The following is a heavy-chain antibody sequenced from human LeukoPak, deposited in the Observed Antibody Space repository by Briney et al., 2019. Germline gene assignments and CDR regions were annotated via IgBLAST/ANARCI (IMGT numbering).Heavy chain of an antibody. D-gene: IGHD3-16*02. CDR1: GFTVSSNY. V-gene: IGHV3-53*01. CDR2: IYSGGST. Sequence: PGGSLRLSCAASGFTVSSNYMSWVRQAPGKGLGWVSVIYSGGSTYYADSVKGRFTISRDNSKNTLYLQMNSLRAEDTAVYYCARDRGTELRLGELSPYFDYWGQGTLVTVSS. CDR3: ARDRGTELRLGELSPYFDY. J-gene: IGHJ4*02.